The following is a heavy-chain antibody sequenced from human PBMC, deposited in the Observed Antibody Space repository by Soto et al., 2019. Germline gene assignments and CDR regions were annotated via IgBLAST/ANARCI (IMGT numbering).Heavy chain of an antibody. Sequence: ASVKVSCKASVYTFTSYDINWVRQATGQGLEWMGWMNPNSGNTGYAQKFQGRVTMTRNTSISTAYMELSSPRSEDTAVYYCASSAAGTPSHDYWGQGTLVTVSS. CDR1: VYTFTSYD. V-gene: IGHV1-8*01. CDR3: ASSAAGTPSHDY. CDR2: MNPNSGNT. D-gene: IGHD6-13*01. J-gene: IGHJ4*02.